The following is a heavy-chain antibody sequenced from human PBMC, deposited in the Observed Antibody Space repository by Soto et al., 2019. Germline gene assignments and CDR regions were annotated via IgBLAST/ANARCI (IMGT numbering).Heavy chain of an antibody. Sequence: QVQLVQSGAEVKKPGSSVKVSCKAFGGTFSSYAINWIRQAPGQGLEWMGGIIPIFGTTTYAQRFQARVTITADESTSTAYMELSSLRSEDTALYYCARDGGAANFSSGGQGTLVTGTS. D-gene: IGHD3-3*01. CDR2: IIPIFGTT. CDR1: GGTFSSYA. J-gene: IGHJ4*02. V-gene: IGHV1-69*12. CDR3: ARDGGAANFSS.